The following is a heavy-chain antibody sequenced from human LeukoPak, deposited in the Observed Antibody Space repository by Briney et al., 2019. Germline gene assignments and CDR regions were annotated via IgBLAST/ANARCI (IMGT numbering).Heavy chain of an antibody. J-gene: IGHJ6*03. CDR2: ISSSSSYI. CDR3: ARWPQKYYYDSSGWPPPYYYYMEV. CDR1: VFTLSIYS. D-gene: IGHD3-22*01. V-gene: IGHV3-21*01. Sequence: GGSLRLSSAPSVFTLSIYSMNWVREAPGKGLEWVSSISSSSSYIYSADSVKGPFTTSRDKTKTSRYLKMNSLRAEGTAVYYWARWPQKYYYDSSGWPPPYYYYMEVWGKGATVTVSS.